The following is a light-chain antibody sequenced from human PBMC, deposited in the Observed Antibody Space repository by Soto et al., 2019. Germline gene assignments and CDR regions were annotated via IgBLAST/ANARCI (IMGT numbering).Light chain of an antibody. Sequence: QSVLTQPPSASGTPGQRVTISCSGSSSNIGSNYVYWYQQLPGTAPKLLIYRNNQRPSGVPDRFSGSKSGTSASLAISGLRSEDDADYYSAAWDDSPYYVFGTGTKVTVL. CDR3: AAWDDSPYYV. J-gene: IGLJ1*01. CDR1: SSNIGSNY. V-gene: IGLV1-47*01. CDR2: RNN.